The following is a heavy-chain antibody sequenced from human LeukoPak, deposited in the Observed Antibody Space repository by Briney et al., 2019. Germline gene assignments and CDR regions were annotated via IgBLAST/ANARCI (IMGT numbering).Heavy chain of an antibody. CDR2: TYYSGNT. CDR1: GGSMTNYY. J-gene: IGHJ4*02. D-gene: IGHD1-1*01. V-gene: IGHV4-59*12. CDR3: ARGSWKRRVRYYFDY. Sequence: SETLSLTCTVSGGSMTNYYWTWIRQSPGKGLEWIGHTYYSGNTNYNPSLKSRVTISIDTSKNQFSLKLSSVTAADTAVYYCARGSWKRRVRYYFDYWGQGTLVTVSS.